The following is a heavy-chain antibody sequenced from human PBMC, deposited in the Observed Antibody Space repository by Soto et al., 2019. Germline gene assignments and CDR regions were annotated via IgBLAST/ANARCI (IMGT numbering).Heavy chain of an antibody. CDR3: ARSLTEGYCTITGCYARPLYGMDV. J-gene: IGHJ6*02. V-gene: IGHV1-2*02. CDR1: GYTFSGYY. D-gene: IGHD2-2*01. CDR2: INPNSGGT. Sequence: ASVKVSCKASGYTFSGYYIHWLRQAPGQGLEWMGWINPNSGGTNYAQKFQGRVTVTRDTPTSTAYMELSRLTSDDTAVYYCARSLTEGYCTITGCYARPLYGMDVWGQGTTVTVSS.